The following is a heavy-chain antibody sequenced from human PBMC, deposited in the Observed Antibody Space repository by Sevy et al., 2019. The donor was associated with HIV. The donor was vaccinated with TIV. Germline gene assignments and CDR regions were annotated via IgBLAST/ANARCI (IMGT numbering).Heavy chain of an antibody. CDR1: GFTFSDYY. CDR2: ISDRGTTI. J-gene: IGHJ2*01. Sequence: GGSLRLSCAASGFTFSDYYMSWIRQAPGRGLEWVSYISDRGTTIYYADSVKGRFTRSRDNAKNSLYLQMNSLRAEDTAVYYCAREGSLRYFDFWGLGTLVTVSS. D-gene: IGHD3-10*01. CDR3: AREGSLRYFDF. V-gene: IGHV3-11*01.